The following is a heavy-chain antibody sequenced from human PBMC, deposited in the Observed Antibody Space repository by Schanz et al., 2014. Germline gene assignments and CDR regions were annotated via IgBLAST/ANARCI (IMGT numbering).Heavy chain of an antibody. Sequence: QVPLVQSGAEVKKPGSSVKVSCKASGGTFSSFGINWVRQAPGQGLEWMGMINPSGGSTTYAQKFRGAVTLTTDTSTDTAYLELTSLRSEDTAVYYCARGSPENMIRGELDYWGQGTLVTVSS. D-gene: IGHD3-10*01. J-gene: IGHJ4*02. CDR3: ARGSPENMIRGELDY. CDR2: INPSGGST. V-gene: IGHV1-46*03. CDR1: GGTFSSFG.